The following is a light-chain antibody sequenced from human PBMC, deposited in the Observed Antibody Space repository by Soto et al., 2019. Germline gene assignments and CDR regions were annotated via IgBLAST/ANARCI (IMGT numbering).Light chain of an antibody. Sequence: DIQMTQSPSTLSGSVGDRVTTTCRASQTISSWLAWYQQKQGKAPKILIYKASTLKSGVPSRFRGSGSGTEFTLTISRLQPDDFETYYCQHYNSYSEAFGQGTKVDIK. V-gene: IGKV1-5*03. CDR3: QHYNSYSEA. J-gene: IGKJ1*01. CDR1: QTISSW. CDR2: KAS.